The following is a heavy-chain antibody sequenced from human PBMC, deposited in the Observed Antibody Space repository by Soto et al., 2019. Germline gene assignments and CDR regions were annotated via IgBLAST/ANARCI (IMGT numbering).Heavy chain of an antibody. J-gene: IGHJ4*02. D-gene: IGHD3-22*01. CDR3: AKDMSRVVVTHIDY. V-gene: IGHV3-9*01. CDR2: ISWNSGSI. Sequence: GGSLRLSCAASGFTFDDYAMHWVRQAPGKGLEWVSGISWNSGSIGYADSVKGRFTISRDNAKNSLYLQMNSLRAEDTALYYCAKDMSRVVVTHIDYWGQGTLVTAPQ. CDR1: GFTFDDYA.